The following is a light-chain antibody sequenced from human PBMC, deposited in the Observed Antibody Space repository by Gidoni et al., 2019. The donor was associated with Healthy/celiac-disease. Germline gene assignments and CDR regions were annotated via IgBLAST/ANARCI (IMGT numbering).Light chain of an antibody. CDR3: QQSYSTPLT. Sequence: DIQMTQSPSSLSASVGDRVTITCRASQSISSYLNWYQQKPGKAPKFLIYAASSLQSGVPSRLSGSGSRTDFNLTISTLQPEDFATYYCQQSYSTPLTFGGGTKVEIK. CDR2: AAS. J-gene: IGKJ4*01. V-gene: IGKV1-39*01. CDR1: QSISSY.